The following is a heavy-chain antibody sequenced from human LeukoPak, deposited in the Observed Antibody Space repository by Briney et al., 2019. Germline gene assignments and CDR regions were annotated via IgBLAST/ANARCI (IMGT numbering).Heavy chain of an antibody. Sequence: LSETLSLTCAVSGYSISSGYYWGWIRQPPGKGLEWIGSIYHSGSTYYNPSLKSRVTISVDTSKNQFSLKLSSVTAADTAVYYCARLRLGATAIDYWGQGTLVTVSS. V-gene: IGHV4-38-2*01. CDR3: ARLRLGATAIDY. CDR2: IYHSGST. J-gene: IGHJ4*02. D-gene: IGHD1-26*01. CDR1: GYSISSGYY.